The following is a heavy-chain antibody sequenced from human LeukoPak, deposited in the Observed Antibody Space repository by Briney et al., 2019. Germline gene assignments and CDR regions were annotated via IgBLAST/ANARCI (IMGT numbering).Heavy chain of an antibody. CDR3: ARDDGRSTPRTTVVTFFDY. CDR2: ISYDGSNK. CDR1: GFTFSIYA. D-gene: IGHD4-23*01. V-gene: IGHV3-30*04. J-gene: IGHJ4*02. Sequence: PGGSLRLSCAASGFTFSIYAMHWVRQAPGKGLEWVAVISYDGSNKYYADSVKGRFTISRDNSKNTLYLQMNSLRAEDTAVYYCARDDGRSTPRTTVVTFFDYWGQGTLVTVSS.